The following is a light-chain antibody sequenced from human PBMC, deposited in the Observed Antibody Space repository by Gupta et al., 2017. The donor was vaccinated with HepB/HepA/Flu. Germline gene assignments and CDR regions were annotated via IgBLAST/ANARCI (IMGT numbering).Light chain of an antibody. V-gene: IGLV2-11*01. J-gene: IGLJ2*01. Sequence: SALTQPRSVSGSPGQSVTISCTGTSSDVGGYNYVSWYQQHTGNAHKLMIYDVTKRPAGVPDRFAVSKSGNTASLTISGPQEEDEADYYCCAYGGRDTLVFGGGTKRTVL. CDR3: CAYGGRDTLV. CDR2: DVT. CDR1: SSDVGGYNY.